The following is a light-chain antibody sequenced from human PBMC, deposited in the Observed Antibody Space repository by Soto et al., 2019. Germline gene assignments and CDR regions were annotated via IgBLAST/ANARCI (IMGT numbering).Light chain of an antibody. Sequence: QSALTQPASVSGSPGQSIAISCTGTGSDIAIYNFVSWYQQYPGQAPKLLIFEVSHRPSGVSNRFSGSKSGATASLTISGLQPEDEADYYCSSYSGGNTLVLFGEGTKLTVL. J-gene: IGLJ2*01. CDR3: SSYSGGNTLVL. CDR1: GSDIAIYNF. CDR2: EVS. V-gene: IGLV2-14*03.